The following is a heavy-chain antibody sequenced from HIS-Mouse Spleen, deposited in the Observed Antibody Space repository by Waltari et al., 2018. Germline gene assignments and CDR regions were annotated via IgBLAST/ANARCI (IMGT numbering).Heavy chain of an antibody. D-gene: IGHD1-26*01. J-gene: IGHJ4*02. V-gene: IGHV3-30*18. Sequence: QVHLVASGGGVVQPGRSLSLSCAASAFPFRSYGSHGVRQAPGKGLEWVAVISYDGSNKYYADSVKGRFTISRDNSKNTLYLQMNSLRAEDTAVYYCAKDRGSQFDYWGQGTLVTVSS. CDR1: AFPFRSYG. CDR2: ISYDGSNK. CDR3: AKDRGSQFDY.